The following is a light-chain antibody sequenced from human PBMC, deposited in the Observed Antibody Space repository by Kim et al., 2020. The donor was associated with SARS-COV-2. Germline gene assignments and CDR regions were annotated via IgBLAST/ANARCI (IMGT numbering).Light chain of an antibody. J-gene: IGLJ2*01. CDR3: SSYAGSNNLV. V-gene: IGLV2-8*01. Sequence: GQSVTISCTGTRSAVGGYNYVSWYQQHPGKAPKLMIYEVSKRPSGVPDRFSGSKSGNTASLTVSGLQAEDEADYYCSSYAGSNNLVFGGGTQLTVL. CDR2: EVS. CDR1: RSAVGGYNY.